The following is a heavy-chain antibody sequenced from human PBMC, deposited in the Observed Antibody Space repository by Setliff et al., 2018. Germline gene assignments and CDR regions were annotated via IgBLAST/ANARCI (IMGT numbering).Heavy chain of an antibody. CDR1: GGSISSSHS. CDR3: ARDRRIVGARHAFDI. J-gene: IGHJ3*02. D-gene: IGHD1-26*01. CDR2: VLDTGIT. V-gene: IGHV4-59*11. Sequence: SETLSLTCTVSGGSISSSHSWSWIRQPPGKEMEWIGNVLDTGITNYNPSLEGRVTISVDTSKNQFSLKLSSVTAADTAVYYCARDRRIVGARHAFDIWGQGTMVTVSS.